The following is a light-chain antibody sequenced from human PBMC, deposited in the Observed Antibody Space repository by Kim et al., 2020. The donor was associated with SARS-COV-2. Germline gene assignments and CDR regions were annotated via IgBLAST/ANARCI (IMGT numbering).Light chain of an antibody. CDR1: HSVSST. V-gene: IGKV3-15*01. Sequence: PGETATHSCRASHSVSSTLAWDQQEPGQAPRLLIYARSTRATSIPATFSGSASGADFTLTISSQQSDDFAIYYCQQDNNWPFTFGPGTKVDIK. J-gene: IGKJ3*01. CDR2: ARS. CDR3: QQDNNWPFT.